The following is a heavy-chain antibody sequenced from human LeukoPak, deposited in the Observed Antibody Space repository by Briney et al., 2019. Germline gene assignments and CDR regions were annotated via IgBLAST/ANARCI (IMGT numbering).Heavy chain of an antibody. Sequence: GESLKISCKVSGYSFTNYWIGWVRQMPGKGLESMGIIYPSDSDTRYSPSFQGQVTMSVDKSIGTAYLQWRSLKASDTAVYYCASSVVTAYRSNWFDPWGQGTLVTVSS. D-gene: IGHD2-21*02. V-gene: IGHV5-51*01. CDR3: ASSVVTAYRSNWFDP. CDR2: IYPSDSDT. J-gene: IGHJ5*02. CDR1: GYSFTNYW.